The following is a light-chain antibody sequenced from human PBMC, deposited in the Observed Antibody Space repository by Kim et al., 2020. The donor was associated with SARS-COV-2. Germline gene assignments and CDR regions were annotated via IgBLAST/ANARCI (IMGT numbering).Light chain of an antibody. J-gene: IGLJ2*01. CDR2: GKN. CDR3: NSRGSNDNLL. V-gene: IGLV3-19*01. Sequence: AWELTVRITCQDDSLRSYSATWHQQPRRQTPIVVIYGKNNRPAGIPDRFSGSSAGATASFNTPGNEEGDEDDYYSNSRGSNDNLLFGGGTQLTVL. CDR1: SLRSYS.